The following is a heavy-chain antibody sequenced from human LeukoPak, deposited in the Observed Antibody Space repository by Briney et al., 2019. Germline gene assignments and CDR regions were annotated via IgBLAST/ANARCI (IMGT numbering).Heavy chain of an antibody. CDR1: GFTFSSYA. J-gene: IGHJ2*01. CDR3: AKVPYYDILTGYSSHWYFDL. D-gene: IGHD3-9*01. Sequence: GGSLRLSCAASGFTFSSYAMSWVRQAPGKGLEWVSGISSNGASTYYVDSVKGRFTISRDNSKNTLYLQMNSLRAEDTAVYYCAKVPYYDILTGYSSHWYFDLWGRGTQVTVSS. V-gene: IGHV3-23*01. CDR2: ISSNGAST.